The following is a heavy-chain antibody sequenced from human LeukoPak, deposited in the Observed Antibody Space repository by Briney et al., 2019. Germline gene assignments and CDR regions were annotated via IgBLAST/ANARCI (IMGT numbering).Heavy chain of an antibody. J-gene: IGHJ4*02. CDR1: GFTFSSYE. CDR2: ISSSGSTI. V-gene: IGHV3-48*03. Sequence: GGSLRLSCAASGFTFSSYEMNWVRQAPGKGLEWVSYISSSGSTIYYADSVKGRFTISRDNAKNTLYLQMNSLRAEDTAVYYCARGAIGGFDYWGQGTLVTVSS. CDR3: ARGAIGGFDY. D-gene: IGHD3-10*01.